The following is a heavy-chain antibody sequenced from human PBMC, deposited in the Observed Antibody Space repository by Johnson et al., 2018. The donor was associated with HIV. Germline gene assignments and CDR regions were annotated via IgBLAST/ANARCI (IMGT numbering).Heavy chain of an antibody. V-gene: IGHV3-9*01. CDR1: GFNFDVYA. CDR2: ISWNSGTI. J-gene: IGHJ3*02. D-gene: IGHD3-10*01. Sequence: VQLVESGGDLVQPGRSLKLACAASGFNFDVYAMHWVRQVLGKGLEWVSTISWNSGTIRYADSVKGRFTISRDNAKKFLYLQMNSLRVEDTAVYYCASEVRGVLDIWGQGTMVTVSS. CDR3: ASEVRGVLDI.